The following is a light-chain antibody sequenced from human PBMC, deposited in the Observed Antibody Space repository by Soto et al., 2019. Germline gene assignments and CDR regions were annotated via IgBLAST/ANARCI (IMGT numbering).Light chain of an antibody. V-gene: IGLV6-57*01. J-gene: IGLJ7*01. CDR1: SGSIASNY. CDR2: EDN. Sequence: NFMLTQPHSVSESPGKTVTISCTRSSGSIASNYVQWYQQRPGSSPTTVIYEDNQRPSGVPDRFSGSIDSSSNSASLTIPGLKTEDEADYYCQSYDSSYAVFGGGTQLTVL. CDR3: QSYDSSYAV.